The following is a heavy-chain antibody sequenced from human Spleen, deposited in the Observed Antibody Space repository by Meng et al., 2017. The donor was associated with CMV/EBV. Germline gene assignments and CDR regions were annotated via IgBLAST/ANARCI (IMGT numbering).Heavy chain of an antibody. V-gene: IGHV4-59*01. D-gene: IGHD2-2*01. CDR3: ARFVPAANYFDY. CDR1: GGSISSYY. Sequence: TCTVSGGSISSYYWSWIRQPPGKGLEWIGYIYYSGSTNYNPSLKSRVTISVDTSKNQFSLKLSSVTAADTAVYYCARFVPAANYFDYWGQGTLVTVSS. J-gene: IGHJ4*02. CDR2: IYYSGST.